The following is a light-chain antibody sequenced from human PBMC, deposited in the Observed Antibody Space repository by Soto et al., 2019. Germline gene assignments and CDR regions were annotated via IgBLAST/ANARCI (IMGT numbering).Light chain of an antibody. CDR2: DTS. V-gene: IGKV3-20*01. Sequence: EFVLTQSPGTLSLSPGERATLSCRASQSLTNSFMAWYQQKPGQAPRLLIYDTSSRASGIPDRFSGSGSGTDFTLTIGRLETEDFAVFYCQQYGTSEIIFGQGTRLEIK. J-gene: IGKJ5*01. CDR1: QSLTNSF. CDR3: QQYGTSEII.